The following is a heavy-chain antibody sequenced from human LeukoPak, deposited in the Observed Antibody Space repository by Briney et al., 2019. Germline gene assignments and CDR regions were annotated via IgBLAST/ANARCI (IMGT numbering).Heavy chain of an antibody. CDR3: ARGSQDSPDYDFWSGSTTYFDY. Sequence: SVTVSCTASGGTFSSYAISWVRQAPGQRLEWMGGIIPIFGTANYAQKFQGRVTITADESTSTAYMELSSLRSEDTAVYYCARGSQDSPDYDFWSGSTTYFDYWGQGTLVTVSS. D-gene: IGHD3-3*01. CDR2: IIPIFGTA. V-gene: IGHV1-69*13. J-gene: IGHJ4*02. CDR1: GGTFSSYA.